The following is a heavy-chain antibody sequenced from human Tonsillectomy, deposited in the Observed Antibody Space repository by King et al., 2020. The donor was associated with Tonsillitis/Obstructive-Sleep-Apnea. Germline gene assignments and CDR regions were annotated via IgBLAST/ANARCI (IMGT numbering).Heavy chain of an antibody. CDR3: AKPHGSVMGATFWYFDL. CDR2: ISGSGGST. J-gene: IGHJ2*01. D-gene: IGHD1-26*01. CDR1: GFTFSSYA. V-gene: IGHV3-23*04. Sequence: QLVQSGGGLVQPGGSLRLSCAASGFTFSSYAMSWVRQAPGKGLEWVSAISGSGGSTYYADSVKGRFTISRDNSKNTLYLQMNSLRAGYTAVYYCAKPHGSVMGATFWYFDLWGRGTLVTVSS.